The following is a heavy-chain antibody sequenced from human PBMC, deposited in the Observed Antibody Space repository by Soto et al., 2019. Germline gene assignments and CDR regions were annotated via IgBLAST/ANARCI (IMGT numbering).Heavy chain of an antibody. V-gene: IGHV3-48*01. J-gene: IGHJ6*04. CDR2: ISSSSSII. Sequence: PGGSLRLSCAASGFTFSSYSTTWVRQAPGKGLEWVSYISSSSSIIYYADSVKGRFTISRDNAKNSLYLQMNSLRAEDTAVYYCARDNRVVAATFGLDVWGKGTTVTVSS. CDR3: ARDNRVVAATFGLDV. CDR1: GFTFSSYS. D-gene: IGHD2-15*01.